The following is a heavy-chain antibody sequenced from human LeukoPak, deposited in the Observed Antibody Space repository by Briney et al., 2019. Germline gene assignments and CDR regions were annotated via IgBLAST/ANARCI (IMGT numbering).Heavy chain of an antibody. CDR2: INHSGST. Sequence: PSETLSLTCAVYGGSFSGYYWSWIRQPPGKGLEWIGEINHSGSTNYNPSLKSRVTISVDTSKNQFSLKLSSVTAADTAVYYCARERGYDFWSGYYKFDPWGQGTPVTVSS. CDR1: GGSFSGYY. CDR3: ARERGYDFWSGYYKFDP. D-gene: IGHD3-3*01. J-gene: IGHJ5*02. V-gene: IGHV4-34*01.